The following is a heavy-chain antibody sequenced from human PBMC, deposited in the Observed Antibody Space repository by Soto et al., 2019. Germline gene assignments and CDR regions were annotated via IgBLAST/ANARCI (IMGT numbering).Heavy chain of an antibody. CDR1: GYVFSSYG. CDR2: ISAYNGNK. CDR3: ARDGGPYGTGTYYVDFDP. J-gene: IGHJ5*02. Sequence: EASVKVSCKTSGYVFSSYGFSWVRQAPGQGLEWMGWISAYNGNKYYAQNLQGRVTMTTDTSTRTVYMELRTLRSDDTAVYYCARDGGPYGTGTYYVDFDPWGQGXLVTVYS. V-gene: IGHV1-18*01. D-gene: IGHD1-26*01.